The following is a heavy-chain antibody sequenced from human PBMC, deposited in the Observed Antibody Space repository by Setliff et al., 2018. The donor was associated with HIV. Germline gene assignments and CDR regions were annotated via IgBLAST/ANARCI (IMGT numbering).Heavy chain of an antibody. J-gene: IGHJ4*02. CDR3: VRDFECWSGTFVWVYFQF. CDR1: GFTFSSYS. V-gene: IGHV3-64*04. CDR2: INGNGQTT. D-gene: IGHD3-3*01. Sequence: PGGSLSLSCLAPGFTFSSYSMHWFCQTPGKGFEYVSGINGNGQTTYYGDSVKGRLSVSRDNSKNTLYLQLNNVRPQDTALYHCVRDFECWSGTFVWVYFQFWGQGIWVTVSS.